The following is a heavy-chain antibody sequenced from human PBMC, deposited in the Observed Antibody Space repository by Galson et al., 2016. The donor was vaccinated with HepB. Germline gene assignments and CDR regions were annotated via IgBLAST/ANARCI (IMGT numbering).Heavy chain of an antibody. Sequence: SLRLSCAASGFTFSNSAMHWVRQAPGTGLEHVSAISSNGRNTSYADSAKGRFTISRDNSRKTLYLQMSSLRVEDTAVYYCVKEGQWLVLGYYYEMDVWGPGTTVTVSS. J-gene: IGHJ6*02. CDR2: ISSNGRNT. V-gene: IGHV3-64D*06. CDR3: VKEGQWLVLGYYYEMDV. D-gene: IGHD6-19*01. CDR1: GFTFSNSA.